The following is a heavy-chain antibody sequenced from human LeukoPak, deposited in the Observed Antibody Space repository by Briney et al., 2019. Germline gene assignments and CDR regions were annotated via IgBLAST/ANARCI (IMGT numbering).Heavy chain of an antibody. Sequence: GGSLRLSCAASGFTFSIYAMHWVRQAPGKGLVWVATISYDGSDKYYADSVTGRFTTSRDNCKHTLYLQMNSLGAEDPAVYYCVRGRWLHLPGDFWGQGTLVTVSS. CDR1: GFTFSIYA. CDR3: VRGRWLHLPGDF. D-gene: IGHD5-24*01. J-gene: IGHJ4*02. CDR2: ISYDGSDK. V-gene: IGHV3-30-3*01.